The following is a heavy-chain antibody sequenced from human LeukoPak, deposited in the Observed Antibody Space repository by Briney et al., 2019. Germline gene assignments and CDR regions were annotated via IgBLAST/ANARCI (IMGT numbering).Heavy chain of an antibody. V-gene: IGHV4-59*08. J-gene: IGHJ3*02. D-gene: IGHD4-11*01. Sequence: AEPLSLTCTVSGVSMNEYYWNWIRQSPGKGLEWIGYIGYSGRTNYNPSLKSRVTIPVDKSKNQFSLKLRSVTAADTAVYYCARPKSSFQSNDAFDIGGQGTMVTVSS. CDR3: ARPKSSFQSNDAFDI. CDR2: IGYSGRT. CDR1: GVSMNEYY.